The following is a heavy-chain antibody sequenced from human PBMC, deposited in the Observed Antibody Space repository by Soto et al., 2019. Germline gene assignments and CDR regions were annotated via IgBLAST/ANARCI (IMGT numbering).Heavy chain of an antibody. Sequence: QVQLQQWGAGLLKPSETLSLTCAVYGGSFSGYYWSWIRQPPGKGLEWIGEINHSGSTNYNPSLKSRVTISVDTSKHQFSLKLSSVTAADTAVYYCAREGGYDRFDYWGQGTLVTVSS. J-gene: IGHJ4*02. CDR2: INHSGST. D-gene: IGHD3-22*01. V-gene: IGHV4-34*01. CDR1: GGSFSGYY. CDR3: AREGGYDRFDY.